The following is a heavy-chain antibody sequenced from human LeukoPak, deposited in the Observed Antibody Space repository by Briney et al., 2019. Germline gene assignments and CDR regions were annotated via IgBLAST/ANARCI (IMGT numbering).Heavy chain of an antibody. D-gene: IGHD2-2*01. V-gene: IGHV1-2*02. CDR2: INPNSGGT. J-gene: IGHJ4*02. Sequence: ASVKVSCKASGYTFTGYYMHWVRQAPGQGLEWMGWINPNSGGTNYAQRFQGRVTMTRDTSISTAYMELSRPRSDDTAVYYCASNGVYCSSTSCYWEDLDFDYWGQGTLVTVSS. CDR3: ASNGVYCSSTSCYWEDLDFDY. CDR1: GYTFTGYY.